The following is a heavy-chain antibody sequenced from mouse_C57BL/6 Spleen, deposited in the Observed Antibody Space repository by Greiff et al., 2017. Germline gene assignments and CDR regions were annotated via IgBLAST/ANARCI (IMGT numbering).Heavy chain of an antibody. J-gene: IGHJ1*03. CDR1: GFTFSSYG. Sequence: EVQRVESGGDLVKPGGSLKLSCAASGFTFSSYGMSWVRQTPDKRLEWVATISSGGSYTYYPDSVKGRFTISRDNAKNTLYLQMSSRKSEDTAMYYCASPLRLTTVDDCDVWGTGTTVTVSS. V-gene: IGHV5-6*01. D-gene: IGHD1-1*01. CDR2: ISSGGSYT. CDR3: ASPLRLTTVDDCDV.